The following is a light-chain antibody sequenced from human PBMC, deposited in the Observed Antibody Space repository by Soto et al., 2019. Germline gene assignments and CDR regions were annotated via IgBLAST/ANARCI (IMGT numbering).Light chain of an antibody. Sequence: QSALTQPASVSGSPGQSITLSCTGTSSDVGDYNYVSWYQQHPGKAPRLIIYEVSYRPSGVSNRFSGSKSGNTASLTISGLQAEDAADYYCSSYASSSTWVFGGGTKVTVL. V-gene: IGLV2-14*01. CDR1: SSDVGDYNY. CDR3: SSYASSSTWV. CDR2: EVS. J-gene: IGLJ3*02.